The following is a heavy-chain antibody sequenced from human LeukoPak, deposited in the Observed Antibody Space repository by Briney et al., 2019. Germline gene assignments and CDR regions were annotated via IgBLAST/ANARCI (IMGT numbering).Heavy chain of an antibody. D-gene: IGHD1-26*01. CDR3: ARDPFLSGSYSWPHLYWYFDL. V-gene: IGHV1-69*05. J-gene: IGHJ2*01. Sequence: SVKVSCKASGGTFSSYAISWVRQAPGQGLEWMGGIIPIFGTANYAQKFQGRVTITTDESTSTAYMELSSVTAADTAVYYCARDPFLSGSYSWPHLYWYFDLWGRGTLVTVSS. CDR2: IIPIFGTA. CDR1: GGTFSSYA.